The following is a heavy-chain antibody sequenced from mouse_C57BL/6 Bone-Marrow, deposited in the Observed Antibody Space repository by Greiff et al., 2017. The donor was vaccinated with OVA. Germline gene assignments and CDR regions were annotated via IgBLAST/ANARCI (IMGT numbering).Heavy chain of an antibody. V-gene: IGHV1-76*01. CDR1: GYTFTDYY. D-gene: IGHD3-2*02. CDR2: IYPGSGNT. J-gene: IGHJ3*01. CDR3: AGGDGSGHPWFAY. Sequence: QVQLQQSGAELVRPGASVKLSCKASGYTFTDYYINWVKQRPGQGLEWIARIYPGSGNTYYNAKFKGKATLTAEKSSSTAYMQLSSLTSEDSAVYVCAGGDGSGHPWFAYWGQGTLVTVSA.